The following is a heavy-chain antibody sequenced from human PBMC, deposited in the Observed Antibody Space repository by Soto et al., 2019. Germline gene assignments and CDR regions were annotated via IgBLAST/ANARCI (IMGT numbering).Heavy chain of an antibody. Sequence: EVQLVESGGGLVKPGGSLRLSCAASGFTFSSYSMNWVRQAPGKGLEWVSSISSSSSYIYYADSVKGRFTISRDNAKNSLYLQMNSLRAEDTAVYYCARRAVITAYYYYGMDVWGQGTTVTVSS. CDR1: GFTFSSYS. D-gene: IGHD3-22*01. CDR3: ARRAVITAYYYYGMDV. CDR2: ISSSSSYI. J-gene: IGHJ6*02. V-gene: IGHV3-21*01.